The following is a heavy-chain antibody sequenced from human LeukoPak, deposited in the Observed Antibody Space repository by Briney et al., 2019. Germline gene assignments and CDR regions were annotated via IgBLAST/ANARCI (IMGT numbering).Heavy chain of an antibody. CDR3: TRLAGGDAFDI. Sequence: GGSLRLSCAASGFTFSGSAMHWGRQAPGKGLEWVGRIRSKANGYTTAYGASVKGRFTIPRDDLKRTTYVQMKSLKIEDTAVYYCTRLAGGDAFDIWGPGTMVTVSS. CDR1: GFTFSGSA. D-gene: IGHD2-15*01. V-gene: IGHV3-73*01. J-gene: IGHJ3*02. CDR2: IRSKANGYTT.